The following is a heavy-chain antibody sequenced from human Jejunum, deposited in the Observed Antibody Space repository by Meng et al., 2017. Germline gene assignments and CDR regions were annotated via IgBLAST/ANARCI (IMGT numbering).Heavy chain of an antibody. J-gene: IGHJ4*02. Sequence: QIQLQQSGPGLVKPSQTLSFTWAISGDSVSSNSAGWNWIRQSPSRGLEWLGRTYYRSKWYIDYAVSVKSRITINPDTSKNQFSLHLNSVTPEDTAVYYCAGGGLVRSTRGYFDYWGQGTLVTVSS. CDR2: TYYRSKWYI. CDR1: GDSVSSNSAG. CDR3: AGGGLVRSTRGYFDY. D-gene: IGHD1-26*01. V-gene: IGHV6-1*01.